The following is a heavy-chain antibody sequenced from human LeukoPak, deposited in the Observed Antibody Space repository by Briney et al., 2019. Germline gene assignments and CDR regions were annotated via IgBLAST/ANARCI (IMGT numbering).Heavy chain of an antibody. V-gene: IGHV1-8*03. Sequence: SVKVSCKTSGYIFIDYEINWVRQATGQGLEWMGWMNPKSGDTGYEQKFQGRVTITRDSSISTVYMELSSLRSDDTALYYCARGRYMDVWGKGTTVTVSS. CDR1: GYIFIDYE. CDR3: ARGRYMDV. CDR2: MNPKSGDT. J-gene: IGHJ6*03.